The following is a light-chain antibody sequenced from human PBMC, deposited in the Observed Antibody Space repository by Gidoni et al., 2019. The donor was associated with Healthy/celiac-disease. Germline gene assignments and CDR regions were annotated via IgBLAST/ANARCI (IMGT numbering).Light chain of an antibody. V-gene: IGLV2-14*01. Sequence: QSALTQTASVSGSPGQSITISCTGTSSDVGGYNYVYWYQQPPGKAPKLMISDVSKRPSGVSNRFSGSKSGNTASLTIAGLQAEDEADYYCSSYTSSSTWVFGGGTKLTVL. CDR2: DVS. J-gene: IGLJ3*02. CDR3: SSYTSSSTWV. CDR1: SSDVGGYNY.